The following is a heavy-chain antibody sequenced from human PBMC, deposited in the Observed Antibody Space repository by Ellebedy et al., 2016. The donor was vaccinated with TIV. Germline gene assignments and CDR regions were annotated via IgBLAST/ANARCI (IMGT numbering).Heavy chain of an antibody. CDR1: GVTFSRYA. D-gene: IGHD2-15*01. CDR2: IIPILGIA. J-gene: IGHJ4*02. CDR3: ARDLMGRRDY. Sequence: AASVKVSCKASGVTFSRYAISWVRQAPGQGLEWMGRIIPILGIANYTQKFQGKVTITADKSTSTAYMELSSLRSEDTAMYYCARDLMGRRDYWGQGTLVTVSS. V-gene: IGHV1-69*04.